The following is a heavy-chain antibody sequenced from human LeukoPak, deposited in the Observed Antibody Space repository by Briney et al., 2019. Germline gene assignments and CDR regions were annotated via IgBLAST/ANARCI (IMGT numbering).Heavy chain of an antibody. CDR2: LSYSGSA. D-gene: IGHD6-19*01. V-gene: IGHV4-39*07. Sequence: SETLSLTCPVSGGSISSGSYYWGWIRQPPGKGLEWIGSLSYSGSANYNPSLKSRVTISVDTSKSQFSLKLNSVTAADTAVYYCASGGYDSGWYYYWGQGTLVTVSS. CDR3: ASGGYDSGWYYY. CDR1: GGSISSGSYY. J-gene: IGHJ4*02.